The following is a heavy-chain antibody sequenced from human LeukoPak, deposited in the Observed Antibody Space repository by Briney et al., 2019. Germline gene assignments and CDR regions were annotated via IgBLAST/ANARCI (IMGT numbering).Heavy chain of an antibody. V-gene: IGHV5-51*01. Sequence: GESLKITCKGSGYSFTSYWIGWVRQMPGKGLEWMGIIYPGDSDTRYSPSFQGQVTISADKSISTAYLQWSSLKASDAAMYYCARLDTAMAPSDYWGREPWSPSP. CDR2: IYPGDSDT. CDR3: ARLDTAMAPSDY. D-gene: IGHD5-18*01. J-gene: IGHJ4*02. CDR1: GYSFTSYW.